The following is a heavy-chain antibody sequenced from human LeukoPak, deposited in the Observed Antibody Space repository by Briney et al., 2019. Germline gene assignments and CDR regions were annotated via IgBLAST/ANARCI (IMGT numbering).Heavy chain of an antibody. Sequence: GESLKISCTGSVYSFTSYWIGWVRQMPGKGLEWTGIIYPGDSDTRYSPSFQGQVTISADKSISTAYLQWSSLKASDTAMYYCARQAGSYYGSGSYYNWFDPWGLGTLVNVSS. CDR1: VYSFTSYW. CDR3: ARQAGSYYGSGSYYNWFDP. V-gene: IGHV5-51*01. J-gene: IGHJ5*02. CDR2: IYPGDSDT. D-gene: IGHD3-10*01.